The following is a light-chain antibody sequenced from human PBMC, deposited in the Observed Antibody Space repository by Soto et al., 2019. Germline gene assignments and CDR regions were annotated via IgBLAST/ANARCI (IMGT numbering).Light chain of an antibody. V-gene: IGKV3-20*01. J-gene: IGKJ1*01. Sequence: EIVLTQSPGTLSLSPGERATLSCRASQSVSSNSLAWYQQKPGQAPRLLIYGASSRASGIPDRFGGSGSGTDFTLTISRLEPEDFAVYYCQQCDTSRTWTFGQGTKVDIK. CDR3: QQCDTSRTWT. CDR1: QSVSSNS. CDR2: GAS.